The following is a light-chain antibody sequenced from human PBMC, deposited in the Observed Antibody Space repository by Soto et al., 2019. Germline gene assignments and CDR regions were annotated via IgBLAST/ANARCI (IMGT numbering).Light chain of an antibody. CDR2: AAP. J-gene: IGKJ1*01. V-gene: IGKV1-39*01. CDR1: QSITTY. CDR3: QQSYGTPWT. Sequence: DIQMTQSPSSLSASVGDRVTVTCRASQSITTYLNWYQQKPGKAPKLLIYAAPSLQSGVPSRFSGSGSGTDFTLTITSLQPEDFATYICQQSYGTPWTFGQGTKVEIK.